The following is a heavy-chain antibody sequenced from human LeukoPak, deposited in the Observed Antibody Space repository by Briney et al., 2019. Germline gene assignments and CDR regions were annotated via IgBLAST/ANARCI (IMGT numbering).Heavy chain of an antibody. CDR1: GFTLSNYW. V-gene: IGHV3-7*03. Sequence: GGSLRLSCAASGFTLSNYWMTWVRPAPGKGLEWVAIINQDGSEKYYLDSVKGRFPISNDNAKNSLFRQMNSLRAEDTAVYYCARPYIAMALDYWGQGALVTVSS. D-gene: IGHD3-10*01. CDR2: INQDGSEK. J-gene: IGHJ4*02. CDR3: ARPYIAMALDY.